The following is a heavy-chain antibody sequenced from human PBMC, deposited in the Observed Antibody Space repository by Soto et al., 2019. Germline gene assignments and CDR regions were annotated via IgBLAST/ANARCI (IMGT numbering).Heavy chain of an antibody. CDR2: IIPIFGTA. Sequence: QVQLVQSGAEVKKPVSSVKVSCKASGGTFSSYAISWVRQAPGQGLEWMGGIIPIFGTANYAQKFQGRVTITADESTSTAYMELSSLRSEDTAVYYWARVRDCGGDCYSYYGMDVWCQGTTVTVSS. CDR3: ARVRDCGGDCYSYYGMDV. J-gene: IGHJ6*02. CDR1: GGTFSSYA. V-gene: IGHV1-69*01. D-gene: IGHD2-21*02.